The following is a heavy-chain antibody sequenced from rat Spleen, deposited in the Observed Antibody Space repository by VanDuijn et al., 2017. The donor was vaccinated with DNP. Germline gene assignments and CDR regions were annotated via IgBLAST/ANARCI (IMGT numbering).Heavy chain of an antibody. D-gene: IGHD1-11*01. CDR1: GFTFSNYD. CDR2: ISPSGVST. J-gene: IGHJ2*01. V-gene: IGHV5-19*01. CDR3: STGRGGPDY. Sequence: EVELVESGGGLVQPGRSLKLSCAASGFTFSNYDMAWVRQAPTKGLEWVASISPSGVSTYYRDSVKGRFTISRNNAKSTLYLQMDSLRSEDTATYYCSTGRGGPDYWGQGVMVTVSS.